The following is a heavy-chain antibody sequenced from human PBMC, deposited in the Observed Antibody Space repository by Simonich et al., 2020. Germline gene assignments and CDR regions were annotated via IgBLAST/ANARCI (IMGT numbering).Heavy chain of an antibody. D-gene: IGHD1-1*01. Sequence: QVQLVQSGAEVKNPGASVKVSCKATGYTFTSYGISWVRQATGQGLEGMGWISAYNGNTNYAQKLQGRVTMTTDTSTSTAYMELRSLRSDDTAVYYCARSTTGTTAFDIWGQGTMVTVSS. CDR1: GYTFTSYG. CDR3: ARSTTGTTAFDI. V-gene: IGHV1-18*01. J-gene: IGHJ3*02. CDR2: ISAYNGNT.